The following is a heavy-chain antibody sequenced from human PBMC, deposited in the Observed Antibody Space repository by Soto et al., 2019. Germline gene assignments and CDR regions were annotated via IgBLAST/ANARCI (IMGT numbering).Heavy chain of an antibody. CDR1: GGSICSYY. J-gene: IGHJ4*02. CDR2: IYYSGST. CDR3: ARRYGPGFDY. Sequence: XTQSLPSTVSGGSICSYYWGWIRQPPGKGLEWIGYIYYSGSTNYNPSLKSRVTISVDTSKNQFSLKLSSVTAADTAVYYCARRYGPGFDYWGQGTLVTVSS. D-gene: IGHD4-17*01. V-gene: IGHV4-59*08.